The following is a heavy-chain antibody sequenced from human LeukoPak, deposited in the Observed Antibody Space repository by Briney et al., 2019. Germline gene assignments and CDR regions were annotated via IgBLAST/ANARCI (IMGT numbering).Heavy chain of an antibody. V-gene: IGHV1-69*13. J-gene: IGHJ4*02. CDR2: IIPIFGTA. Sequence: GASVKVSCKASGGTFSSYAISWVRQAPGQGLEWMGGIIPIFGTANYAQKFQGRVTITADEPTSTAYMELSSLRSEDTAVYYCARAGGSGRLVHFDYWGQGTLVTVSS. CDR3: ARAGGSGRLVHFDY. CDR1: GGTFSSYA. D-gene: IGHD3-10*01.